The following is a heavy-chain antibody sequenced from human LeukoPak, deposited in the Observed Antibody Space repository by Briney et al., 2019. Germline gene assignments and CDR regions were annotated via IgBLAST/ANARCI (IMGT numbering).Heavy chain of an antibody. V-gene: IGHV4-30-4*08. CDR2: IYYSGST. CDR1: GGSISSGDYY. D-gene: IGHD1-26*01. Sequence: PSQTLSLTCTVSGGSISSGDYYWSWIRQPPGKGLEWIGYIYYSGSTYYNPSLKSRVTISVDTSKNQFSLKLSSVTAADTAVHYCARWSIVGAYDLFDYWGQGTLVTVSS. CDR3: ARWSIVGAYDLFDY. J-gene: IGHJ4*02.